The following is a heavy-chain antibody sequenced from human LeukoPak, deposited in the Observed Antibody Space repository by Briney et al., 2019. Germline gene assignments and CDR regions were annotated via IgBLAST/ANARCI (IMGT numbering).Heavy chain of an antibody. CDR2: ISYDGSNK. CDR3: ARTEGSGWFEY. D-gene: IGHD6-19*01. Sequence: GRSLRLSCAASRFTFSSYGMHWVRQAPGKGLEWVAIISYDGSNKYYADSVKGRFTISRDNSKNTLYLQMNSLRAEDAAVYYCARTEGSGWFEYWGQGTLAIVSS. V-gene: IGHV3-30*03. CDR1: RFTFSSYG. J-gene: IGHJ5*01.